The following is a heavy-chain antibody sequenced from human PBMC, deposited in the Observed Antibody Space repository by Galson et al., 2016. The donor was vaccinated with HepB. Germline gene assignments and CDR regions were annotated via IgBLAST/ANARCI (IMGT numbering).Heavy chain of an antibody. CDR1: GFTFSSYS. CDR3: ARDRRPTRGLLEHDAVDY. D-gene: IGHD1/OR15-1a*01. J-gene: IGHJ4*02. V-gene: IGHV3-21*01. Sequence: SLRLSCAASGFTFSSYSMNWVRQAPGKGLEWVSSISSSSSYIYYADSVKGRFTISRDNAKNSLYLQMNSLRAEDTAVFYCARDRRPTRGLLEHDAVDYWGQGTLVTVSS. CDR2: ISSSSSYI.